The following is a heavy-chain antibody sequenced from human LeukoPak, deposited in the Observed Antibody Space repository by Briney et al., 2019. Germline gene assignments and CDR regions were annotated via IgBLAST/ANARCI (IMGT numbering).Heavy chain of an antibody. Sequence: PGGSLRLPCAASGFTFSSYWMSWVRQAPGKGLEWVANIKQDGSEKYYVDSVKGRFTISRDNAKNSLYLQMNSLRAEDTAVYYCARDRYCSGGSCFDAFDIWGQGTMVTVSS. CDR3: ARDRYCSGGSCFDAFDI. CDR1: GFTFSSYW. J-gene: IGHJ3*02. CDR2: IKQDGSEK. D-gene: IGHD2-15*01. V-gene: IGHV3-7*01.